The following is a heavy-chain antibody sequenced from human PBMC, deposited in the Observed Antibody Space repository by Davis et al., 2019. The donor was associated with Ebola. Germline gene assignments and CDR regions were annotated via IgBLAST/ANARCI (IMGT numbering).Heavy chain of an antibody. CDR3: VRDDDASGTYVHADS. Sequence: PGGSLRLSCAASGFTFSSCWMSWVRQAPGKGLEWVANIKQDGSEIYYVDSVKGRFTISRDNAKNSVYLQMNSLKDDDTAVYYCVRDDDASGTYVHADSWGQGTLVTVSS. J-gene: IGHJ4*02. V-gene: IGHV3-7*01. CDR1: GFTFSSCW. D-gene: IGHD3-10*01. CDR2: IKQDGSEI.